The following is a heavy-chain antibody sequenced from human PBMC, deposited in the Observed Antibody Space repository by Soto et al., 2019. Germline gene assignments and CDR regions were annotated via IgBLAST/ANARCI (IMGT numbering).Heavy chain of an antibody. CDR2: IYYNGTT. Sequence: QVQLQESGPGLVKPAQTLSLTCTVSGGSISSPNFYWSWIRQHPGKGLEWIGHIYYNGTTYYNPTLTSRVSMSVDTSKNRLSRKLSSVTAADTAVYYCESEPRRLLWSGDRHVWGRGTLVTVSS. CDR3: ESEPRRLLWSGDRHV. CDR1: GGSISSPNFY. J-gene: IGHJ4*02. D-gene: IGHD3-10*01. V-gene: IGHV4-31*03.